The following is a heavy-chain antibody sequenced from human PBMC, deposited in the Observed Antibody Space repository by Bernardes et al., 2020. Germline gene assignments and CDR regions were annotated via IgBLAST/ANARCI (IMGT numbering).Heavy chain of an antibody. V-gene: IGHV3-23*01. CDR2: ISGSGGST. J-gene: IGHJ3*02. CDR3: AKDWSPTLDAFDI. CDR1: GFTFSSYA. Sequence: GGSLRPACAASGFTFSSYAMSWVRQAPGKGLEWVAAISGSGGSTYYADSVRGRFTISRDNSKNTLYLQMNSLRAEDTAVYYCAKDWSPTLDAFDIWGQGTMVTVSS.